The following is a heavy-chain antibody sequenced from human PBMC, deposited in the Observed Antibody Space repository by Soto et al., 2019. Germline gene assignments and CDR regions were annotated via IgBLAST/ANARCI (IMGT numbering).Heavy chain of an antibody. Sequence: QVQLVESGGGVVQPGRSLRLSCAASGFTFSSYAMHWVRQAPGKGLEWVAVISYDGSNKYYADSVKGRFTISRDNAKNSLYLQMNSLRAEDTAVYYCARDTGYCSGGSCIPHDYWGQGTLVTVSS. CDR1: GFTFSSYA. J-gene: IGHJ4*02. CDR2: ISYDGSNK. D-gene: IGHD2-15*01. V-gene: IGHV3-30-3*01. CDR3: ARDTGYCSGGSCIPHDY.